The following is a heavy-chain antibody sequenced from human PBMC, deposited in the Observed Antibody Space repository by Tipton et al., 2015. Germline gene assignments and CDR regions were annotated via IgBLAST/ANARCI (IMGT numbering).Heavy chain of an antibody. Sequence: SLRLSCAASGFTFSSYWMHWVRQAPGKGLVWVSRINSDGSSTSYADSVKGRFTISRDNAKNSLYLQLNSLRDEDTALYYCARSYYQLLATERVFGMDVWGQGTTVTVSS. CDR1: GFTFSSYW. V-gene: IGHV3-74*01. D-gene: IGHD2-2*01. CDR2: INSDGSST. J-gene: IGHJ6*02. CDR3: ARSYYQLLATERVFGMDV.